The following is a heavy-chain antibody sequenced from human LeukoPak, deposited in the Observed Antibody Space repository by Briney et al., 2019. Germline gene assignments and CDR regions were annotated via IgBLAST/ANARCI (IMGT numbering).Heavy chain of an antibody. D-gene: IGHD3-10*01. CDR2: ISYDGSNK. J-gene: IGHJ3*02. Sequence: GGSLRLSCAASGFTFSSYAMHWVRQAPGKGLEWVAVISYDGSNKYYADSVKGRFTISRDNSKNTLYLQMNSLRAEDTAVYYCARAEDGSAFDIWGQGTMVTVSS. CDR1: GFTFSSYA. CDR3: ARAEDGSAFDI. V-gene: IGHV3-30-3*01.